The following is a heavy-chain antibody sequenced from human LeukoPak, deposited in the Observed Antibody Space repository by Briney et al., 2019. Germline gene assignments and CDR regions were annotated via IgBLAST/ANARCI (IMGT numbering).Heavy chain of an antibody. CDR1: GGSFSGYY. CDR2: INHSGST. Sequence: SETLSLTCAVYGGSFSGYYWSWIRQPPGKGLEWIGEINHSGSTNYNPSLKSRVTISVDTSKNQFSLKLSSVTAADTAVYYCARHARDPQFDCWGQGTLVTVSS. CDR3: ARHARDPQFDC. J-gene: IGHJ4*02. V-gene: IGHV4-34*01.